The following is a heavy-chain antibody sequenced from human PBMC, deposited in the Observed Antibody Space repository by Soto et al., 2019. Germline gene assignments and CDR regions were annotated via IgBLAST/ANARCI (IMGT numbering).Heavy chain of an antibody. V-gene: IGHV2-5*02. CDR3: AHAYGGTSWPNDAFDV. CDR1: GFSLSADGVG. CDR2: IYWDDDK. D-gene: IGHD2-2*01. J-gene: IGHJ3*01. Sequence: QITLKESGPTLVKPTQTLTLTCTFSGFSLSADGVGVGWIRQPPGKALEWLALIYWDDDKRYRPSLKSRLTITTXTXKXXVVLTMTHMDPVDTATYYCAHAYGGTSWPNDAFDVWGQGTVVTVSS.